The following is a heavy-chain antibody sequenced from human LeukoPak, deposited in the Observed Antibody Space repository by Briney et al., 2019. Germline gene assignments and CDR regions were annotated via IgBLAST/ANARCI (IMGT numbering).Heavy chain of an antibody. Sequence: PGGSLRLSCAASGFTFSSYSMNWVRQAPGKGLEWVSYISSSSSTIYYADSVKGRFTISRDNAKNSLYLQMNSLRAEDTAVYYCARDREFVYWGQGTLVTVSS. CDR1: GFTFSSYS. CDR2: ISSSSSTI. D-gene: IGHD3-10*01. V-gene: IGHV3-48*04. J-gene: IGHJ4*02. CDR3: ARDREFVY.